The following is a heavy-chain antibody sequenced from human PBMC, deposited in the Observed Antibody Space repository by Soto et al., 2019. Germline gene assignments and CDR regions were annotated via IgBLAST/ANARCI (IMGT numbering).Heavy chain of an antibody. Sequence: QVQLQESGPGLMKPSQTLSLTSTVSGASIGRGGYYWTWIRQHPGKALEWMGQIHFSGETNYNPSLMGRLTMSIDTSTNQFSLKLAAVTAADTAMYYCARDQGGDLDYWGQGTLVTVSS. CDR1: GASIGRGGYY. J-gene: IGHJ4*02. CDR3: ARDQGGDLDY. V-gene: IGHV4-31*03. CDR2: IHFSGET. D-gene: IGHD2-21*01.